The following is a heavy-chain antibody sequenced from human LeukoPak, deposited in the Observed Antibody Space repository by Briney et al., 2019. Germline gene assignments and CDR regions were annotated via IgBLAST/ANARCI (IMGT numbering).Heavy chain of an antibody. Sequence: SETLSLTCTVSGGSFSSHYWSWIRQPPGKGLEWIGYISYIGSSNYNPSLKSRVTISVHTSKKQFSLKPSSVTAADTAVYYCARDPTTVTKGLDVWGQGTMVTVSS. CDR3: ARDPTTVTKGLDV. CDR1: GGSFSSHY. D-gene: IGHD4-17*01. J-gene: IGHJ3*01. V-gene: IGHV4-59*11. CDR2: ISYIGSS.